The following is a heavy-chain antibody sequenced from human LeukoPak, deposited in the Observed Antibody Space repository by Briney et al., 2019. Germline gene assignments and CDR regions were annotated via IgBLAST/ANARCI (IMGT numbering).Heavy chain of an antibody. CDR1: GGSISSYY. CDR3: ARGITIFGVVHHDAFDI. Sequence: SETLSLTCTVSGGSISSYYWSWIRQPPGKGLEWIGYIYYSGSTNYNPSLKSRVTISVDTSKNQFSLKLSSVTAADTAVYYCARGITIFGVVHHDAFDIWGQGTVVTVSS. J-gene: IGHJ3*02. D-gene: IGHD3-3*01. CDR2: IYYSGST. V-gene: IGHV4-59*12.